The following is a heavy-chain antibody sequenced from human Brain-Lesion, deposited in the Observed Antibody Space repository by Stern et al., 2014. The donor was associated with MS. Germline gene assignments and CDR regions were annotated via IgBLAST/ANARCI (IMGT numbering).Heavy chain of an antibody. CDR1: GGSISSGGYY. CDR3: ARGRVVPGFQYYATDV. V-gene: IGHV4-61*02. D-gene: IGHD2-2*01. CDR2: IFNSGST. Sequence: VQLVESGPGLVKPSQTLSLSCTVSGGSISSGGYYWSWIRQPAGKGLEWIGRIFNSGSTSYNPSLKSRVTKSIDPSKTQFSLRLNSMTAADTAVYYCARGRVVPGFQYYATDVWGQGTTVIVSS. J-gene: IGHJ6*02.